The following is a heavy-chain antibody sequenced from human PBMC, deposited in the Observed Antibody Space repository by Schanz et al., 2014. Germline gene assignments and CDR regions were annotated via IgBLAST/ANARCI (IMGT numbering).Heavy chain of an antibody. CDR2: IGGSDGNT. D-gene: IGHD1-26*01. CDR1: GYTFTRSG. CDR3: ARDRDQWDGNYLDY. V-gene: IGHV1-18*01. J-gene: IGHJ4*02. Sequence: QVQLVQSGGEVKTPGASVKVSCKASGYTFTRSGISWVRQAPGQGLEWMGWIGGSDGNTNFAQKFPGRVTMTTETSTSTVYMELRSLTSDDSAVYYCARDRDQWDGNYLDYWGQGTLVTVSS.